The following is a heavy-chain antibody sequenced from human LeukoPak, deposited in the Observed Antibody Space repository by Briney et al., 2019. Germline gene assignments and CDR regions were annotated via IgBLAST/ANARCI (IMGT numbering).Heavy chain of an antibody. CDR2: ISGDGGST. J-gene: IGHJ4*02. CDR1: GFMFHDYA. D-gene: IGHD6-19*01. V-gene: IGHV3-43*02. CDR3: ARASESSGWYDY. Sequence: GGSLRLSCAAPGFMFHDYAIHWVRQAPGKGLEWVSLISGDGGSTFYADSVKGRFTISRDNSKNSLYLQMNSLRSDDTALYYCARASESSGWYDYWGQGTLVTVSS.